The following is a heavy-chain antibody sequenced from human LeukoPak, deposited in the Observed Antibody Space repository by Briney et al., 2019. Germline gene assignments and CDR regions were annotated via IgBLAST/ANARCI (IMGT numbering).Heavy chain of an antibody. CDR1: RYTFTGYY. CDR3: VRGAHDY. J-gene: IGHJ4*02. Sequence: ASVKVSCKTSRYTFTGYYVEGVRQAPGQGLEWMGEINPNSGDTNYAQKFQGRVTMSRDRSIGTAYMELSRPRSDDTAVYYCVRGAHDYWSQGTLVTVSS. CDR2: INPNSGDT. V-gene: IGHV1-2*02.